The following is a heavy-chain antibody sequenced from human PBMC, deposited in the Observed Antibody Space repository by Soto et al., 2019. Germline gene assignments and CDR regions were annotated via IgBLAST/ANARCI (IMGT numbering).Heavy chain of an antibody. D-gene: IGHD3-22*01. CDR2: MNPNSGNT. CDR3: ATAHDYYDSSGYYNWFDP. Sequence: QVQLVQSGAEVKKPGASVKVSCKASGYTFTSYDINWVRQATGQGLEWMGWMNPNSGNTGYAQKFQGRVTMTRNTSISTAYMELSSLRSEDTAVYYCATAHDYYDSSGYYNWFDPWGQGTLVTVSS. V-gene: IGHV1-8*01. CDR1: GYTFTSYD. J-gene: IGHJ5*02.